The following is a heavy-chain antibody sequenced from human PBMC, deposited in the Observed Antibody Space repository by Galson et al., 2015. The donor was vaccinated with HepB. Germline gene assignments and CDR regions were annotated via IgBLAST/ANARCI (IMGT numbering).Heavy chain of an antibody. CDR1: GGSISSSSYY. Sequence: ETLSLTCTVSGGSISSSSYYWGWLRQPPGKGLEWIGSFYYTGDTHYNPSLKSRVTISGDTSKNQFSLKLNSVTAADTAVYYCARHESESKTYAADNWGQGTLVTVSS. D-gene: IGHD2-2*01. CDR3: ARHESESKTYAADN. V-gene: IGHV4-39*01. J-gene: IGHJ4*02. CDR2: FYYTGDT.